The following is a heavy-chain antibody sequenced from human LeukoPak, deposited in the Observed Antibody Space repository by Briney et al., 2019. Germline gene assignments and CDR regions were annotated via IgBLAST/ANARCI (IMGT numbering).Heavy chain of an antibody. J-gene: IGHJ4*02. CDR3: ARAGEMATITPDY. CDR1: GGTFSSYA. V-gene: IGHV1-69*05. D-gene: IGHD5-24*01. CDR2: IIPIFGTA. Sequence: GASVKVSCKASGGTFSSYAISWVRQAPGQGLEWMGGIIPIFGTANYAQKFQGRVTITTDESTSTAYMELSSLRSEDTAVYYCARAGEMATITPDYWGQGTLVTVSS.